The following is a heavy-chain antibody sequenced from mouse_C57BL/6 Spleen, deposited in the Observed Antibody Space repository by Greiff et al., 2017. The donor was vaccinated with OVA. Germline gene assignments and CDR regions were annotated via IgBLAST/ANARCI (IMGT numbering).Heavy chain of an antibody. CDR3: TKIYDGFLDY. V-gene: IGHV1-15*01. D-gene: IGHD2-3*01. Sequence: VQLQQSGAELVRPGASVTLSCKASGYTFTDYEMHWVKQTPVHGLEWIGAIDPETGGTAYNQKFKGKAILTADKSSSTAYMELRSLTSEDSAVYYCTKIYDGFLDYWGQGTTLTVSS. CDR2: IDPETGGT. CDR1: GYTFTDYE. J-gene: IGHJ2*01.